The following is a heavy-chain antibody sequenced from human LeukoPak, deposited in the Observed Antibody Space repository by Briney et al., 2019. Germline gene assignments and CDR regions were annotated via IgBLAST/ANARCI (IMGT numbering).Heavy chain of an antibody. CDR2: IYYSGST. CDR1: GGSISTYY. Sequence: SETLSLTCTVSGGSISTYYWSWIRQPPGKELEWIGYIYYSGSTNYNPSLKSRLTISVDTSKNQFSLKLNSVTAADTAVYYCARGGPSYYGSGSPFDYWGQGTLVTTSS. J-gene: IGHJ4*02. D-gene: IGHD3-10*01. CDR3: ARGGPSYYGSGSPFDY. V-gene: IGHV4-59*01.